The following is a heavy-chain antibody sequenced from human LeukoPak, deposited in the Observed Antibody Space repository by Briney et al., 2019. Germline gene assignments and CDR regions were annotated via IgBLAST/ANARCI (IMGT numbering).Heavy chain of an antibody. Sequence: PSQTLSLTCTDSGGSISSGDYYWSWIRQPPGKGLEWIGYIYYSGSTYYNPSLKSRVTISVDTSKNQFSLKLSSVTAADTAVYYCARVGGGNFCFDYWGQGTLVTVSS. CDR1: GGSISSGDYY. CDR3: ARVGGGNFCFDY. CDR2: IYYSGST. V-gene: IGHV4-30-4*01. J-gene: IGHJ4*02. D-gene: IGHD4-23*01.